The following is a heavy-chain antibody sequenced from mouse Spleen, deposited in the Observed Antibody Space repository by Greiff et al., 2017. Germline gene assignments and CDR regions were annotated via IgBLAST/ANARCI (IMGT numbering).Heavy chain of an antibody. D-gene: IGHD6-2*01. CDR2: ISYDGSN. Sequence: EVQLQQSGPGLVKPSQSLSLTCSVTGYSITSGYYWNWIRQFPGNKLEWMGYISYDGSNNYNPSLKNRISITRDTSKNQFFLKLNSVTTEDTATYYCARDLWDFDYWGQGTTLTVSS. CDR3: ARDLWDFDY. V-gene: IGHV3-6*01. CDR1: GYSITSGYY. J-gene: IGHJ2*01.